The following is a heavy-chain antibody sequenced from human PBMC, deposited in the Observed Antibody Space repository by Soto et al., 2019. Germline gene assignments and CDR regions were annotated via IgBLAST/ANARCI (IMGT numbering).Heavy chain of an antibody. J-gene: IGHJ6*02. V-gene: IGHV1-69*13. CDR2: IIPIFGTT. CDR1: GGTFSSYA. CDR3: SRGTVTGSEYNYYYYGMDV. Sequence: GASVKVSCKASGGTFSSYAIDWVRQTPGQGLEWMGGIIPIFGTTNYAQKLQGRVKLTADESTRTAYMELSTLSSEDTAVYYCSRGTVTGSEYNYYYYGMDVWGQGTTVTVPS. D-gene: IGHD1-1*01.